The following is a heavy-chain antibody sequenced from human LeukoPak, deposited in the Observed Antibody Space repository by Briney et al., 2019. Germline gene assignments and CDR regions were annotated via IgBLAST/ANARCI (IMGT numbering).Heavy chain of an antibody. V-gene: IGHV2-70*11. CDR3: ARISRITFGELPDY. CDR2: IDWDDDK. D-gene: IGHD3-16*01. CDR1: GFSLSSSGMC. Sequence: SGPTLVNPTQTLTLTCTFSGFSLSSSGMCVSWIRQPPGKALEWLARIDWDDDKYYSTSLKTRLTISKDTSKNQVVLTVTNMDPVDTATYYCARISRITFGELPDYWGQGTLVTVSS. J-gene: IGHJ4*02.